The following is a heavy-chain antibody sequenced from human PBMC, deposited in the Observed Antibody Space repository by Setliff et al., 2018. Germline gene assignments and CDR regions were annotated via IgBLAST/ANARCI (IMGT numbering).Heavy chain of an antibody. V-gene: IGHV4-38-2*02. CDR3: AKATGHIVVETDSFYFDK. D-gene: IGHD2-21*02. Sequence: SETLSLTCTVSDLSISIGYYGGWIRQSPGKGLEWLGALFHTGRTHHNPSLQSRVAMSVDTSKNQFSLKLNSVTAADTAVYYCAKATGHIVVETDSFYFDKWGRGVLVTVSS. J-gene: IGHJ4*02. CDR1: DLSISIGYY. CDR2: LFHTGRT.